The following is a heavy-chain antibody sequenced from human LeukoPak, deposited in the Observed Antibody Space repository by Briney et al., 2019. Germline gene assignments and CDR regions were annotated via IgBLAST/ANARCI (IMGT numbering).Heavy chain of an antibody. Sequence: GGSLRLSCTASAFTFSEYWMHWVRQPPGKGLVWVSRITNDGSHTEYADSVKGRFTISRDNAKNTLYLQMDSLRPEDTAVYYCARDLGGPDYWGQGTLVTVSS. CDR1: AFTFSEYW. J-gene: IGHJ4*02. V-gene: IGHV3-74*03. CDR3: ARDLGGPDY. CDR2: ITNDGSHT. D-gene: IGHD3-16*01.